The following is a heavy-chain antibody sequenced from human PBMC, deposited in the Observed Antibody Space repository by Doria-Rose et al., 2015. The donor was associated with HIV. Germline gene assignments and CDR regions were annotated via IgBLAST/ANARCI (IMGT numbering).Heavy chain of an antibody. CDR3: ARDWDDYGDFDY. CDR1: GFTFSSYA. Sequence: PVMSLRLSCAASGFTFSSYAMHWVRQAPGKGLEWVAVISYDGTNKYYSDSVKGRFTISRDNSKFTLYLQMNNLRAEDTAVYYCARDWDDYGDFDYWGQGTLVIVSS. CDR2: ISYDGTNK. D-gene: IGHD4-17*01. V-gene: IGHV3-30-3*01. J-gene: IGHJ4*02.